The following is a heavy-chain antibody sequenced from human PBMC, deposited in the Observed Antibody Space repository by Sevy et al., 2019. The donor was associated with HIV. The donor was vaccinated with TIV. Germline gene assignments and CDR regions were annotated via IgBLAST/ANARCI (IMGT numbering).Heavy chain of an antibody. J-gene: IGHJ4*02. CDR1: GFSITSYW. CDR2: MNEDGSVT. V-gene: IGHV3-74*01. D-gene: IGHD3-16*01. CDR3: VKDFGGPTDY. Sequence: GGSLRLSCAGSGFSITSYWMHRVRQAPRKGLVWVSRMNEDGSVTNHADSVRGRFTISRDNAKNTLYLQMNSLRVEDTAVYYCVKDFGGPTDYWGQGTLVTVSS.